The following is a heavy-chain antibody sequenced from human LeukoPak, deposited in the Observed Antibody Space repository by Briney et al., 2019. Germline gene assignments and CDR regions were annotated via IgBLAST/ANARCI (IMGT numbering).Heavy chain of an antibody. CDR1: GGTISSYF. Sequence: KPSETLSLTCTVSGGTISSYFWSWIRQPPGKGLEFIGYIYYSGSTYYNPSLKYRFTMSVDTSRNRFSLRLSSVTAADTAVYYCARERRLGKSFDSWGQGTLVTVS. CDR2: IYYSGST. V-gene: IGHV4-59*01. CDR3: ARERRLGKSFDS. D-gene: IGHD7-27*01. J-gene: IGHJ4*02.